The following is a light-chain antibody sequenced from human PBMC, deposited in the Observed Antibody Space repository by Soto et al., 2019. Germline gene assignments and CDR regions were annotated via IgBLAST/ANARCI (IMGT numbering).Light chain of an antibody. Sequence: DIQMTQSPSTLSASVGDRVTITCRASQSISSWLAWYQQKPGKAPKLLIYDASSLESGVPSRFSGSGSGTEFTLIISSLQPDDFATYYCQQYNSYLFGGGTKVEIK. J-gene: IGKJ4*01. CDR2: DAS. CDR1: QSISSW. V-gene: IGKV1-5*01. CDR3: QQYNSYL.